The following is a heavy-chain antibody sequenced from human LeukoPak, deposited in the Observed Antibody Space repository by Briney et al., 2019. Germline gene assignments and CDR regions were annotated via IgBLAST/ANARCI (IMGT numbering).Heavy chain of an antibody. Sequence: GGSLRLSCAASGFTVSSNYMSWVRQAPGKGLKWVSVIYSGGSTYYADSVKGRFTISSDNSKNTLYLQMNSLRAEDTAVYYCARDIRVTTGYYMDVWGKGTTVTVSS. CDR2: IYSGGST. J-gene: IGHJ6*03. CDR3: ARDIRVTTGYYMDV. CDR1: GFTVSSNY. V-gene: IGHV3-53*01. D-gene: IGHD4-17*01.